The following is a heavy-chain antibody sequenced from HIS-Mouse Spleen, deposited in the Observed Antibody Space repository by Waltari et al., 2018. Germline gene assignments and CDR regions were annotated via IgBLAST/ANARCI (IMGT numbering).Heavy chain of an antibody. CDR1: GGSLSSSRYY. Sequence: QLQLQESGPGLVKPSATLSLPCTVSGGSLSSSRYYWGWIRQPPGKGLEWIGGLYYSGSTYYNPSLKSRVTISVDTSKNQFSLKLSSVTAADTAVYYCAREIPYSSSWYDWYFDLWGRGTLVTVSS. J-gene: IGHJ2*01. CDR3: AREIPYSSSWYDWYFDL. V-gene: IGHV4-39*07. CDR2: LYYSGST. D-gene: IGHD6-13*01.